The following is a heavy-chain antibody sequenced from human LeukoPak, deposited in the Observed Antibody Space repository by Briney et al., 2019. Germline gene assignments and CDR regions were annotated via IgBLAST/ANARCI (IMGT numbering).Heavy chain of an antibody. CDR3: ARSAGYFPS. V-gene: IGHV4-34*01. CDR2: IDHNGST. CDR1: RGPHSHIC. D-gene: IGHD3-9*01. J-gene: IGHJ5*02. Sequence: TLSHTLPFNRGPHSHICLNCNPPRTGQKLEWIGEIDHNGSTNCVPSCKSRVTISMGTSKSQFSLNLTSVTAADTASYFCARSAGYFPSSGQGTLVTVSS.